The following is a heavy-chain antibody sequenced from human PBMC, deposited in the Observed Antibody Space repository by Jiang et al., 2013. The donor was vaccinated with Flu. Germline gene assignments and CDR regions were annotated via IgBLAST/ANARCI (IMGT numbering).Heavy chain of an antibody. V-gene: IGHV1-69-2*01. CDR1: YTFTDYY. J-gene: IGHJ4*02. D-gene: IGHD6-19*01. Sequence: YTFTDYYMHWVQQAPGKGLEWMGLVDPEDGETIYAEKFQGRVTITADTSTDTAYMELSSLRSEDTAVYYCARGRGSGWKNYFDYGAREPWSPSPQ. CDR3: ARGRGSGWKNYFD. CDR2: VDPEDGET.